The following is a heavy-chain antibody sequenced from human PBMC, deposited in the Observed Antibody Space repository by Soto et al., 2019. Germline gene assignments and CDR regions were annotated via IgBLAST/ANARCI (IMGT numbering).Heavy chain of an antibody. CDR1: GFTFSSYS. D-gene: IGHD6-6*01. Sequence: GESLKISCAASGFTFSSYSMNWVRQAPGKGLEWVSYISSSSSTIYYADSVKGRFTISRDNAKNSLYLQMNSLRAEDTAVYYCARRLGSSSPFYYYYMDVWGKGTTVTVSS. CDR2: ISSSSSTI. CDR3: ARRLGSSSPFYYYYMDV. J-gene: IGHJ6*03. V-gene: IGHV3-48*01.